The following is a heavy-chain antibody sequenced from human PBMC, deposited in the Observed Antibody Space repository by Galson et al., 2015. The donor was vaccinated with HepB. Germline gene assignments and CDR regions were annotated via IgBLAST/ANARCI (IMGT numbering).Heavy chain of an antibody. CDR2: IWYDASNK. V-gene: IGHV3-33*01. CDR3: ARDRTAVAVGMDV. CDR1: GFTFSSYG. J-gene: IGHJ6*02. Sequence: SLRLSCAASGFTFSSYGMHWVRQAPGKGLEWVAVIWYDASNKSYADSVKGRFTISRDNSKNTLYLQMNSLRAEDTAFYYCARDRTAVAVGMDVWGQGTTVTVSS. D-gene: IGHD6-19*01.